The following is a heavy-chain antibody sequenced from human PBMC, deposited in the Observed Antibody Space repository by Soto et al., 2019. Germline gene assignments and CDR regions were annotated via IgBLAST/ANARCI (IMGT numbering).Heavy chain of an antibody. J-gene: IGHJ4*02. Sequence: SETLSLTCIVSGESISSSSYYWGWIRQPPGKGLEWIGSIYHSGRTYYNPSLKSRVSISIDTSKNQFSLKLSSVTATDTALYYCARQRTTVVTQAYFDYWGQGALVTVSS. CDR3: ARQRTTVVTQAYFDY. CDR1: GESISSSSYY. D-gene: IGHD2-21*02. CDR2: IYHSGRT. V-gene: IGHV4-39*01.